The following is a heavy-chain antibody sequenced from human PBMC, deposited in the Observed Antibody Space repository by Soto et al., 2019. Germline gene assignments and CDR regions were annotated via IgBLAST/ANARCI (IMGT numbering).Heavy chain of an antibody. Sequence: LGGSLRLSCAASGFTFSSYAMSWVRQAPGKGLEWVSAISGSGGSTYYADSVKGRFTISRDNSKNTLYLQMNSLRAEDTAVYYCAKDRLGVVVAARLNWFDPWGQGTLVTVSS. V-gene: IGHV3-23*01. CDR2: ISGSGGST. J-gene: IGHJ5*02. CDR1: GFTFSSYA. CDR3: AKDRLGVVVAARLNWFDP. D-gene: IGHD2-15*01.